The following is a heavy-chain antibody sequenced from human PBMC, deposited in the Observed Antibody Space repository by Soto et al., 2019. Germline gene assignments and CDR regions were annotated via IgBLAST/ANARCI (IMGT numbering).Heavy chain of an antibody. J-gene: IGHJ6*02. CDR2: IYPGDSDT. Sequence: GESLKISCKGSGYSFTSYWIGWVRQMPGKGLEWMGIIYPGDSDTRYSPSFQVQVTISADKSTSTAYLQWSSLKASDTAMYYCARTYYYDSSGYYYYYYGMDVWGQGTTVTVSS. D-gene: IGHD3-22*01. V-gene: IGHV5-51*01. CDR1: GYSFTSYW. CDR3: ARTYYYDSSGYYYYYYGMDV.